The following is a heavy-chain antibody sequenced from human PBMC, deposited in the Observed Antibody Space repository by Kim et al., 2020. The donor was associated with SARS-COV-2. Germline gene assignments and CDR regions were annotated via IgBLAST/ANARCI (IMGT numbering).Heavy chain of an antibody. CDR2: ISAYNGNT. CDR1: GYTFTSYG. V-gene: IGHV1-18*01. D-gene: IGHD3-10*01. J-gene: IGHJ6*02. CDR3: ARDLVLLWFGEPFYYYGMDV. Sequence: ASVKVSCKASGYTFTSYGISWVRQAPGQGLEWMGWISAYNGNTNYAQKLQGRVTMTTDTSTSTAYMELRSLRSDDTAVYYCARDLVLLWFGEPFYYYGMDVWGQGTTVTVSS.